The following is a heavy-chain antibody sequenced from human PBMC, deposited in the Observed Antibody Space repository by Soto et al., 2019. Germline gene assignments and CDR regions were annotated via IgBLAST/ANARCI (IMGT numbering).Heavy chain of an antibody. Sequence: GGSLRLSCAASGFTFSSYAMHWVRQAPGKGLEWVAVISYDGSNKYYADSVKGRFTISRDNSKNTLYLQMNSLRAEDTAVYYCARDSAMTTVTNFDYWGQGTLVTVSS. V-gene: IGHV3-30-3*01. J-gene: IGHJ4*02. CDR3: ARDSAMTTVTNFDY. CDR1: GFTFSSYA. D-gene: IGHD4-17*01. CDR2: ISYDGSNK.